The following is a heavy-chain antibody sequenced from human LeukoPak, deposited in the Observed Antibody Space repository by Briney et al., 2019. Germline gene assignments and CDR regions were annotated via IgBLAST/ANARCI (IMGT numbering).Heavy chain of an antibody. CDR1: GGPFRGYY. CDR3: APIVCSSTSCYSRDSSGWGY. J-gene: IGHJ4*02. Sequence: SETLSLTCAVYGGPFRGYYWGWVRQPPGQGLECIGQLNHSGSPNFNPSLTSRVPIPVDTAKNQFSLTLKSITAPGTAVYYCAPIVCSSTSCYSRDSSGWGYWGQGTLVTVSS. V-gene: IGHV4-34*01. D-gene: IGHD2-2*02. CDR2: LNHSGSP.